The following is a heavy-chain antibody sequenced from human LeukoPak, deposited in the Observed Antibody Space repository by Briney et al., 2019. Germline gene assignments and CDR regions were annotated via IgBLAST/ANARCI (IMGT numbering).Heavy chain of an antibody. CDR3: ARGVDYDYAWGSYHLDY. D-gene: IGHD3-16*02. V-gene: IGHV1-18*04. J-gene: IGHJ4*02. Sequence: GASVKVSCKASGYTFTSYGISWVRQAPGQGLEWMGWISAYNGNTNYAQKLQGRVTMTTDTSTSTAYMELRSLRSDDTAVYYCARGVDYDYAWGSYHLDYWGQGTLVTVSS. CDR2: ISAYNGNT. CDR1: GYTFTSYG.